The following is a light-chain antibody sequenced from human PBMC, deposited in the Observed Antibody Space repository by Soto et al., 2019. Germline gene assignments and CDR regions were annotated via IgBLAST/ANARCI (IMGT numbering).Light chain of an antibody. V-gene: IGKV3D-15*02. CDR3: QQYSSLPRT. CDR1: QIIANN. CDR2: GAS. Sequence: EIVMMQSPATLSVSPGERATLSFRASQIIANNLAWYQQKPGQAPRLLIYGASTRAPGIPARFSGSGSGTEFTLTISSLQSEDFAVYYCQQYSSLPRTFGQGTKVDIK. J-gene: IGKJ1*01.